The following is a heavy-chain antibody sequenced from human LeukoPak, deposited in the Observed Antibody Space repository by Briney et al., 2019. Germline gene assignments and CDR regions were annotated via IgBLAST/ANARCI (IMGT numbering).Heavy chain of an antibody. CDR3: ARRQGCSSTSCPPDY. J-gene: IGHJ4*02. V-gene: IGHV5-51*01. CDR2: IYPGDSYT. CDR1: GYSFSSYW. D-gene: IGHD2-2*01. Sequence: GESLKISCKGSGYSFSSYWIGWVRQMPGKGLEWMGIIYPGDSYTNYSPSFQGHVTISADKSINTAYLQWSSLKASDTAMYYCARRQGCSSTSCPPDYWGQGTLVTVSP.